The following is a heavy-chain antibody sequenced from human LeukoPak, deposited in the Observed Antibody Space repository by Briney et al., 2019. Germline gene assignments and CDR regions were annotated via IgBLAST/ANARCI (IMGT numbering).Heavy chain of an antibody. CDR1: GFTLSSYW. J-gene: IGHJ3*02. D-gene: IGHD3-22*01. V-gene: IGHV3-7*01. CDR3: AGHYDSSGYRVDVFDI. Sequence: GGSLRLSCAASGFTLSSYWMTWVRQAPGKGLEWVAYIKQDGSEKYYMDSVKGRFTISRDNAKNSLYLQMNSLRAEDTAVYFCAGHYDSSGYRVDVFDIWGQGTMVTVSS. CDR2: IKQDGSEK.